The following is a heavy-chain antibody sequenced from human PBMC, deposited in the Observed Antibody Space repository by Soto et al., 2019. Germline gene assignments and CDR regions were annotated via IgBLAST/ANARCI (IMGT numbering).Heavy chain of an antibody. CDR3: AREWSTSGDLDY. V-gene: IGHV3-30-3*01. CDR1: GFTLSSHS. CDR2: ISNDGSIK. J-gene: IGHJ4*02. Sequence: QVQLVESGGGVFRPGRSLSPSCAAPGFTLSSHSIKWVRQAQGRGLGWVAVISNDGSIKYYADSVKGRFTISRDNSKNTAYLQMNSLRAEDTAVFYCAREWSTSGDLDYWGQGTLVIVSS. D-gene: IGHD3-10*01.